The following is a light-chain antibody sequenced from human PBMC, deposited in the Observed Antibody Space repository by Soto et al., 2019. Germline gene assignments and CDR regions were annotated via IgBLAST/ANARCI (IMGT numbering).Light chain of an antibody. J-gene: IGKJ5*01. CDR1: QGIGNW. CDR2: AAS. V-gene: IGKV1-12*01. Sequence: DIQMTQSPSAMSASVGDRVIITCRASQGIGNWLGWFQQKPGKVPERLISAASSLQSGVPSRFSGSGSGTDFTLTISNLQPEDFATYYCQQANSFPISFGQGTRLEIK. CDR3: QQANSFPIS.